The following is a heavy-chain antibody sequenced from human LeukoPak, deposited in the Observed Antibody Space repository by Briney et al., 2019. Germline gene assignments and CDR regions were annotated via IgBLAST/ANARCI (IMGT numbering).Heavy chain of an antibody. CDR2: IYYSGGT. CDR1: GGSISSSSYY. V-gene: IGHV4-39*01. Sequence: SETLSLTCTVSGGSISSSSYYWGWIRQPPGKGLEWIGSIYYSGGTYYNPSLKSRVTISVDTSKNQFSLKLSSVTAADTAVYYCARRYFDWLSVSYFDYWGQGTLVTVSS. J-gene: IGHJ4*02. D-gene: IGHD3-9*01. CDR3: ARRYFDWLSVSYFDY.